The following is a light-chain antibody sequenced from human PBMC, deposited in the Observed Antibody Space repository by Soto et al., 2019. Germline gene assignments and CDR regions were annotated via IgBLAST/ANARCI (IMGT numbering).Light chain of an antibody. CDR2: DSS. J-gene: IGKJ4*02. V-gene: IGKV3-11*01. CDR3: QQHNTWPPLT. Sequence: EIVLTQSPATLSLFPGERATLPCRASQPIGTKLAWYQQKPGQAPRLLIYDSSNRATDIPARFSGSGSGTDFILIISSLETEDFAVYYCQQHNTWPPLTCGGGTKLEI. CDR1: QPIGTK.